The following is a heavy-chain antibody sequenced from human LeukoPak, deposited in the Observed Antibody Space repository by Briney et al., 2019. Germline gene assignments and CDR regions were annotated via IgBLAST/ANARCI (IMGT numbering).Heavy chain of an antibody. J-gene: IGHJ4*02. V-gene: IGHV5-51*01. CDR3: ARGDYGDFRVFYTLFDY. CDR2: IYPGDSDT. CDR1: GYSFTRNW. Sequence: GESLKISCKGSGYSFTRNWIGWVRQMPGKGLEWMAIIYPGDSDTRYSPSFQGQVTISADKSINTAYLQWSSLKASDTAMYYCARGDYGDFRVFYTLFDYWGQGTLVTVSS. D-gene: IGHD4-17*01.